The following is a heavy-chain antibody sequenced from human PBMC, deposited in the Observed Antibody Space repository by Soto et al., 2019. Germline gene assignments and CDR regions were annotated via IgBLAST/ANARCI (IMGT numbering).Heavy chain of an antibody. CDR3: ARVGVILTERFDY. Sequence: SETLSLTCTVSGGSISSGGYYWSWIRQHPGKGLEWIGYIYYSGSTYYNPSLKSRVTISVDTSKNQFSLKLSSVTAADTAVYYCARVGVILTERFDYWGQGTLVTVSS. D-gene: IGHD3-9*01. CDR2: IYYSGST. J-gene: IGHJ4*02. CDR1: GGSISSGGYY. V-gene: IGHV4-31*03.